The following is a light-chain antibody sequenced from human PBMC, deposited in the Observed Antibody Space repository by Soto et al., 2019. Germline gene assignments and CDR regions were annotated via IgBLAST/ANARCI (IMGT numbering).Light chain of an antibody. CDR2: GAS. J-gene: IGKJ4*01. V-gene: IGKV3-15*01. Sequence: EIVMTQSPATLSVSPGEGATLSCRASQTVSSNLAWYQQKPGQAPRLLIYGASTRATGIPARFGGSGSGTEFTLPISSLQSADFAFYYCHQYNNWPLTFGGGTKVEIK. CDR3: HQYNNWPLT. CDR1: QTVSSN.